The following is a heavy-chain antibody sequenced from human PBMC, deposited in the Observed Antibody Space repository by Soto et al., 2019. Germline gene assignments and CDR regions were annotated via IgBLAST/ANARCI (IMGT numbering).Heavy chain of an antibody. V-gene: IGHV3-23*01. CDR2: ISSSGGT. D-gene: IGHD1-1*01. Sequence: PVGSLRLSCEASGFTFSSSAMTCVRQAPGQGLEWVSSISSSGGTYYGDSVEGRFTISRDNSKNTLYLQMNSLRADDTAVYKCAKGGLSTTGLEYWGQGTLVTVSS. CDR1: GFTFSSSA. CDR3: AKGGLSTTGLEY. J-gene: IGHJ4*02.